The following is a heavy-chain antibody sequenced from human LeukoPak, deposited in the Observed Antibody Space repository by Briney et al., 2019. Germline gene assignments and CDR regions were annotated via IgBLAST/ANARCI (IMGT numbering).Heavy chain of an antibody. CDR1: GFTFSSYS. Sequence: GGSLRLSCAASGFTFSSYSMNWVRQAPGKGLECVSSISSSSSSIYYADSVKGRFTISRDDAKNSLYLQMNSLRAEDTAVYYCAKTATDTGEFDYWGQGTLVTVSS. D-gene: IGHD6-13*01. CDR2: ISSSSSSI. J-gene: IGHJ4*02. V-gene: IGHV3-21*01. CDR3: AKTATDTGEFDY.